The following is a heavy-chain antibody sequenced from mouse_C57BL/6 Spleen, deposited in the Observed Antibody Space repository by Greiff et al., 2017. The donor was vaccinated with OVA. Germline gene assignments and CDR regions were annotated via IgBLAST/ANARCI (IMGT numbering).Heavy chain of an antibody. Sequence: VQLQQSGAELVKPGASVKLSCTASGFNIKDYYMHWVKQRTEQGLEWIGRIDPEDGETKYAPKFQGKATLTADTSSNTAYLQLSSLTSEDTAVYYCARLTGVPFDYWGQGTTLTVSS. V-gene: IGHV14-2*01. CDR3: ARLTGVPFDY. D-gene: IGHD4-1*01. J-gene: IGHJ2*01. CDR2: IDPEDGET. CDR1: GFNIKDYY.